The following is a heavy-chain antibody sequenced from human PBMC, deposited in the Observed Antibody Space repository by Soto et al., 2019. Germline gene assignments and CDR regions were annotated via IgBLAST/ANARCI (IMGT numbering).Heavy chain of an antibody. Sequence: GASVKVXCKASGGTLSSYAISWVRQAPGQGLEWMGGIIPIFGTANYAQKFQGRVTITADESTSTAYMELSSLRSEDTAVYYCATRRLRPERRRDGYNDYWGQGTLVTVSS. CDR1: GGTLSSYA. CDR3: ATRRLRPERRRDGYNDY. J-gene: IGHJ4*02. V-gene: IGHV1-69*13. CDR2: IIPIFGTA. D-gene: IGHD1-1*01.